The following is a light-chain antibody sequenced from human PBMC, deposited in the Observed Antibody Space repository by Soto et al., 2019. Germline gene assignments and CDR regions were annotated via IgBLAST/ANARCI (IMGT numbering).Light chain of an antibody. CDR1: KLGDKD. Sequence: SYELTQAPSVSMSPGQTASIACSGDKLGDKDTCWYQQKPGQSPVLLIYQDTKRPSGIPDRFSGSNSGDTATLTISGTQAMDEADYYCQAWDSRNVIFGGGTQLTVL. J-gene: IGLJ2*01. CDR3: QAWDSRNVI. CDR2: QDT. V-gene: IGLV3-1*01.